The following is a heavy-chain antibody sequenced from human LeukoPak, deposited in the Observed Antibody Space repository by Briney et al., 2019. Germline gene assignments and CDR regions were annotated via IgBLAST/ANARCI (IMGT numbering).Heavy chain of an antibody. CDR1: GLTSISYE. CDR3: ARPPHPYDSSGYVPPHFDY. D-gene: IGHD3-22*01. CDR2: IGSSGSTI. J-gene: IGHJ4*02. V-gene: IGHV3-48*03. Sequence: GGSLRLSCVASGLTSISYEWNGVGKPPGRGRGGFSYIGSSGSTIYYADSVKGRFTISTDNAKNSLYLQMNSLRAEDTAVYYCARPPHPYDSSGYVPPHFDYWGQGTLVTVSS.